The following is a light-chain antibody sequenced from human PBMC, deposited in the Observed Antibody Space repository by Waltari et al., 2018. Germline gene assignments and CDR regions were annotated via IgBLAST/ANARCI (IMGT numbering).Light chain of an antibody. J-gene: IGLJ3*02. CDR1: SGHSSYA. CDR2: VNSDGSH. Sequence: QLVLTQSPSASASLGASVKLTCTLSSGHSSYALAWHPQQPEKGPRYLMKVNSDGSHRKGDGIPDRFSGSSSGAERYLTISSLQSEDEADYYCQTWGTGIRVFGGGTKLTVL. CDR3: QTWGTGIRV. V-gene: IGLV4-69*01.